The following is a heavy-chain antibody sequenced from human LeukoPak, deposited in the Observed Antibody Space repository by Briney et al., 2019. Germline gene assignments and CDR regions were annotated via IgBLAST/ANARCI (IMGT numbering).Heavy chain of an antibody. V-gene: IGHV4-59*08. CDR2: IYYRGSI. D-gene: IGHD1-1*01. Sequence: PSETLSLTCTVSGGSISGYYWSWIRQTPGKGLEWIAYIYYRGSIEYNPSLKSRVTISVDTSKNQFSLKLSSVTAADTAVYYCARHFSGTSAPLPFDYWGQGTLVTVSS. J-gene: IGHJ4*02. CDR3: ARHFSGTSAPLPFDY. CDR1: GGSISGYY.